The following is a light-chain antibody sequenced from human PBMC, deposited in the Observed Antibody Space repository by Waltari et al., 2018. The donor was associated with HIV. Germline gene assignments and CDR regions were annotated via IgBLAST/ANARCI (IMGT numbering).Light chain of an antibody. CDR1: SSDVGGYNY. CDR2: EVR. Sequence: QSALTQPASVSGSPGQPITISCTGTSSDVGGYNYVFWYQQYPAKPPKLMIYEVRNRASGVSNRFSGSKSGNTASLAISGLKAEDEADYYGSSYTGSSTVVFGGGTKLTVL. CDR3: SSYTGSSTVV. J-gene: IGLJ2*01. V-gene: IGLV2-14*01.